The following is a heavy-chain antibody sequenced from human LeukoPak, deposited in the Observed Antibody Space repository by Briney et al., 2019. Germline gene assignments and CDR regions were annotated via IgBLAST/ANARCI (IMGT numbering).Heavy chain of an antibody. Sequence: PSETLSLTCSVSDDSITIYYWTWIRQPPGKGLEWIGYIDHTGTTNYNPSLNSRVTISRDTSKNQFSLKLSSVTAADTAVYYCARTVGIIWWFDPWGQGTLVTVSS. D-gene: IGHD3-10*01. CDR3: ARTVGIIWWFDP. CDR2: IDHTGTT. J-gene: IGHJ5*02. CDR1: DDSITIYY. V-gene: IGHV4-59*01.